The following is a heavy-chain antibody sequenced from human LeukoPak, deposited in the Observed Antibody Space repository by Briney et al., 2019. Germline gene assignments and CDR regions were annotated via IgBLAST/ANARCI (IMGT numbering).Heavy chain of an antibody. CDR3: AKTMRKITMVRGVSFDY. D-gene: IGHD3-10*01. CDR2: ISYDGSNK. Sequence: PGRSLRLSCAASGFTFSSYGMHWVRQAPGKGLEWVAVISYDGSNKYYADSVKGRFTISRDNSKNTLYLQMNSLRAEDTAVYYCAKTMRKITMVRGVSFDYWGQGTLVTVSS. CDR1: GFTFSSYG. V-gene: IGHV3-30*18. J-gene: IGHJ4*02.